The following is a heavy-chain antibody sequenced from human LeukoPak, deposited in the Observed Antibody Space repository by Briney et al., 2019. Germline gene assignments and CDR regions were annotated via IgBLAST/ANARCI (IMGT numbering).Heavy chain of an antibody. CDR1: GGSISSSSYY. CDR2: IYYSGST. CDR3: ARGSGIAVAAPGDAFDI. J-gene: IGHJ3*02. V-gene: IGHV4-39*01. D-gene: IGHD6-19*01. Sequence: PSETLSLTCTVSGGSISSSSYYWDWIRQPPGKGLEWIGSIYYSGSTYYNPSLKSRVTISVDTSKNQFSLKLSSVTAADTAVYYCARGSGIAVAAPGDAFDIWGQGTMVTVSS.